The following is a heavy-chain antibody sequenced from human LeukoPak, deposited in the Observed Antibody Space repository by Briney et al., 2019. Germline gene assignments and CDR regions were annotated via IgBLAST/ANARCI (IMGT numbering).Heavy chain of an antibody. CDR2: VHNVGST. CDR1: GVSTTNGIYY. D-gene: IGHD6-19*01. J-gene: IGHJ4*02. V-gene: IGHV4-39*01. Sequence: SETLSLTCTVSGVSTTNGIYYWAWIRQSPGKGLEWIGSVHNVGSTYYNLSLRCRVTMSIDTSKNQFSLRLNSVTAADTAVYYCARHAEYNSGWHFYLDHWGQGILVTVSS. CDR3: ARHAEYNSGWHFYLDH.